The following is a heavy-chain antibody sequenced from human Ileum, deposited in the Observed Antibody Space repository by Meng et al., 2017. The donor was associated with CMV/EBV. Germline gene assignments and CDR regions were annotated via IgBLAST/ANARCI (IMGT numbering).Heavy chain of an antibody. CDR3: TRENSGRAMDV. CDR2: INSDGSTT. J-gene: IGHJ6*02. D-gene: IGHD3-10*01. CDR1: GFNFGSYW. Sequence: GESLKISCAASGFNFGSYWMHWVRQAPGKGLMWVSRINSDGSTTTYGDSVKGRFTIFRDNAKNTLYLQMNSLRVEDRGVYYCTRENSGRAMDVWGQGTTVTVSS. V-gene: IGHV3-74*01.